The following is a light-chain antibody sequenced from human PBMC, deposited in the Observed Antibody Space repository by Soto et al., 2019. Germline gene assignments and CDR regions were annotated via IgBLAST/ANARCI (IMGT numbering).Light chain of an antibody. Sequence: QSALTQPPSASGSPGESVTISCTGSGSDVGFYNYVSWYQQHPGKVPKLIIYEVTKRPSGVPDRFSGSKSGNTASLTVSGLQPEDEADYYCSSYAGTNDHHAFGTGTKLTVL. V-gene: IGLV2-8*01. CDR2: EVT. J-gene: IGLJ1*01. CDR3: SSYAGTNDHHA. CDR1: GSDVGFYNY.